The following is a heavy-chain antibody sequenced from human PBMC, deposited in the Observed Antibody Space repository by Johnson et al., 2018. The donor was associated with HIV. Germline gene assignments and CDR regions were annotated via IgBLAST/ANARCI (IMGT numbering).Heavy chain of an antibody. CDR1: GFTFSTYA. V-gene: IGHV3-30*03. CDR2: ISYDGNNK. J-gene: IGHJ3*02. CDR3: ATDIRSGYRDAAFDI. D-gene: IGHD5-12*01. Sequence: QMQLVESGGGVVQPGRSLRLSCTASGFTFSTYAMHWVRRAPGKGLEWVAFISYDGNNKYYADSVTGRFTFSRDNSKNTLYLQMNSLRAEDTALYYCATDIRSGYRDAAFDIWGRGTMVTVSS.